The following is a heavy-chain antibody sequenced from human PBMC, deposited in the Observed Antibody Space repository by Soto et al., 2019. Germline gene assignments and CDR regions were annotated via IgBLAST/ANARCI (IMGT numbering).Heavy chain of an antibody. V-gene: IGHV3-33*03. D-gene: IGHD6-19*01. CDR1: GFTLRTYG. J-gene: IGHJ6*01. CDR3: AKPLEQWQLGFGMDV. Sequence: PGGSLRLSCAASGFTLRTYGMHWVRQAPGKGLEWVAVVWYDGSKKYYADSVKGRFTVSRDNSKNTLYLKMNSLRAEDTAVYYCAKPLEQWQLGFGMDVWGQGSPVTVSS. CDR2: VWYDGSKK.